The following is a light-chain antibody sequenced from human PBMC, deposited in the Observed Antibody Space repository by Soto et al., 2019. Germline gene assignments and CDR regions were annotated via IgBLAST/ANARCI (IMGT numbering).Light chain of an antibody. CDR1: QSVSSSY. V-gene: IGKV3-20*01. CDR2: GAS. J-gene: IGKJ1*01. CDR3: QQYGRPPQT. Sequence: EIVLTQSRGTLSLSPGERATLSCRASQSVSSSYLAWYQQKPGQAPRLLIYGASSRATGIPDRFTGSGSGTDFTLTISRLEPEDFAVYSCQQYGRPPQTFGQGTKVDI.